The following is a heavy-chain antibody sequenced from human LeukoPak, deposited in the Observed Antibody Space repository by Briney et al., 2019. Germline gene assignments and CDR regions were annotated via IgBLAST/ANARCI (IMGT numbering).Heavy chain of an antibody. CDR2: INPGGGTT. V-gene: IGHV1-46*01. J-gene: IGHJ3*02. Sequence: ASVKVSCKASGHSFTNYYLHWVRQAPGQGFEWMGIINPGGGTTTYAQKFQGRVTMTRDTSTSTVYMELSSLRSEDTAVYYCARGGFTTMVRGVIITLDAFDIWGQGTMVTVSS. CDR3: ARGGFTTMVRGVIITLDAFDI. D-gene: IGHD3-10*01. CDR1: GHSFTNYY.